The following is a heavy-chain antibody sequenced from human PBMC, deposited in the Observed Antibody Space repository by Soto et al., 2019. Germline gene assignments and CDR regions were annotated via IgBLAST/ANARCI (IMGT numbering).Heavy chain of an antibody. Sequence: QVQLQESGPGLVKPSGTLSLTCAVSGGSISSSNWWSWVRQPPGKGLEWIGEIYHSGSTNYNPSPNSRVTISVDKSKNPFPLKLSSVTAADTAVYYCAGEGGIAAAGGFGYWGQGTLVTVSS. CDR3: AGEGGIAAAGGFGY. J-gene: IGHJ4*02. CDR2: IYHSGST. D-gene: IGHD6-25*01. V-gene: IGHV4-4*02. CDR1: GGSISSSNW.